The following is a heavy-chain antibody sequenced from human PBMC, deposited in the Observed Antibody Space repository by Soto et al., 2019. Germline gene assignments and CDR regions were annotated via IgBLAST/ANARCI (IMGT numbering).Heavy chain of an antibody. D-gene: IGHD2-2*01. J-gene: IGHJ3*02. CDR3: ARGHGYCSGTSCYGLGAFDI. CDR2: INAGNGNT. CDR1: GYTFTSYA. Sequence: ASVKVSFKASGYTFTSYAMHWVRQAPGQRLEWMGWINAGNGNTKYSQKFQGRVTITRDTSASTAYMELSSLRSEDTAVYYCARGHGYCSGTSCYGLGAFDIWGQGTMVTVSS. V-gene: IGHV1-3*01.